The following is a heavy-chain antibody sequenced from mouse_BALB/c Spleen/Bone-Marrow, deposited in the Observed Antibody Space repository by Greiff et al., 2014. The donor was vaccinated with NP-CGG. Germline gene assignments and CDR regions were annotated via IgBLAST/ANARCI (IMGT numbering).Heavy chain of an antibody. CDR2: INPSNGRT. V-gene: IGHV1S81*02. CDR1: GYTFTGYW. D-gene: IGHD1-1*01. Sequence: VKLVESGAELVKPGASVKLSCKASGYTFTGYWMHWVEQRPGQGLEWIGEINPSNGRTNYNEKFKSMATLTVDKSSSTAYMQLSSLTSEDSAVFYCARLICGSSYIVDFWGQGTSVTVSS. CDR3: ARLICGSSYIVDF. J-gene: IGHJ4*01.